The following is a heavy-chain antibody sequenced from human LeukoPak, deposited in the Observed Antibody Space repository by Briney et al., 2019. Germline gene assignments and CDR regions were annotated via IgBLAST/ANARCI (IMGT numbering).Heavy chain of an antibody. CDR1: GFTFSSYG. D-gene: IGHD6-19*01. Sequence: GRSLRLSCAASGFTFSSYGMHWVRQAPGKGLEWVSSISSSSSYIYYADSVKGRFTISRHNSKNTLYLQMNSLRAEDTAVYYCARAPEWLIFDYWGQGTLVTVSS. CDR3: ARAPEWLIFDY. CDR2: ISSSSSYI. V-gene: IGHV3-21*04. J-gene: IGHJ4*02.